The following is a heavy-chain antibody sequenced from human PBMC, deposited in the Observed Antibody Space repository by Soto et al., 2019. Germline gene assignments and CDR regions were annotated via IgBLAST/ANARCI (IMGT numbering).Heavy chain of an antibody. Sequence: ASVTVSCTASGYTFTSYDINWVRQATGQGLEWMGWMNPNSGNTGYAQKFQGRVTMTRNTSISTAYMELSSLRSEDTAVYYCAGRIAAAGTTLDYYYGMDVWGQGTTVTVSS. CDR1: GYTFTSYD. CDR3: AGRIAAAGTTLDYYYGMDV. V-gene: IGHV1-8*01. J-gene: IGHJ6*02. CDR2: MNPNSGNT. D-gene: IGHD6-13*01.